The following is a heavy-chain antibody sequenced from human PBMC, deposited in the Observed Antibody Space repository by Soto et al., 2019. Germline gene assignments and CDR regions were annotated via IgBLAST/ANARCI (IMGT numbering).Heavy chain of an antibody. CDR1: GYTFSYYN. V-gene: IGHV1-3*01. Sequence: QVQIVQSGAEVKKPGASVKLSCKGSGYTFSYYNVHWVRQAPGQRLEWMGWIHADNGNAKYSQNFQGRVTITRDPSGNTAYMDLSNLISEDTAVYYCARELDYWYFDLWGRGTLVTVSA. CDR2: IHADNGNA. D-gene: IGHD1-1*01. CDR3: ARELDYWYFDL. J-gene: IGHJ2*01.